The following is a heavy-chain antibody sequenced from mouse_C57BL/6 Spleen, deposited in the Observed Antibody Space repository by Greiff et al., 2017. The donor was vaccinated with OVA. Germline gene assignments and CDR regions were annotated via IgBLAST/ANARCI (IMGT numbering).Heavy chain of an antibody. D-gene: IGHD1-1*01. CDR1: GYTFTDYN. V-gene: IGHV1-18*01. J-gene: IGHJ3*01. Sequence: EVQLQQSGPELVKPGASVKIPCKASGYTFTDYNMDWVKQSHGKSLEWIGDINPNNGGTIYNQKFKGKATLTVDKSSSTAYMELRSLTSEDTAVYYCARRNYYGSFPWFAYWGQGTLVTVSA. CDR3: ARRNYYGSFPWFAY. CDR2: INPNNGGT.